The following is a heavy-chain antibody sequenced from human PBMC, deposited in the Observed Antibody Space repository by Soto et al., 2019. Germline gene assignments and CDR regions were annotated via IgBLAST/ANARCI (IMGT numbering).Heavy chain of an antibody. Sequence: GGSLRLSCAASGFTFSSYAMSWVRQAPGKGLEWVSAISGSGGSTYYADSVKGRFTISRDNSKNTLYLQMNSLRAEDTAVYYCAKSVVSGWYEGNDYFDYWGQGTLVTVSS. D-gene: IGHD6-19*01. V-gene: IGHV3-23*01. CDR2: ISGSGGST. CDR1: GFTFSSYA. J-gene: IGHJ4*02. CDR3: AKSVVSGWYEGNDYFDY.